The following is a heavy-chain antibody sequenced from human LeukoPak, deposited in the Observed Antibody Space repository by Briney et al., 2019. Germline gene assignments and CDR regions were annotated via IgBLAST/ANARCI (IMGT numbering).Heavy chain of an antibody. D-gene: IGHD1-26*01. CDR2: ISYDGTNG. CDR3: VREVTSGSFDY. J-gene: IGHJ4*02. V-gene: IGHV3-30*04. Sequence: GGSLRLSCAASGFTFSSFAMHWVRQAPGRGLEWVTVISYDGTNGYYAGLVKGRFTISRDNSQNTLYVQMSSLRPEDTAVYYCVREVTSGSFDYWGQGTLVTVSS. CDR1: GFTFSSFA.